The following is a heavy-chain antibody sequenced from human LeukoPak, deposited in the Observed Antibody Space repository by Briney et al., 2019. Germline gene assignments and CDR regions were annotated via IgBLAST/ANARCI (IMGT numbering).Heavy chain of an antibody. CDR1: GGSFSGYY. CDR2: INHSGST. CDR3: ARRDYGDYLFDY. D-gene: IGHD4-17*01. Sequence: SETLSLTCAVYGGSFSGYYWSWIRQPPGKGLEWIGEINHSGSTNYNPSLKSRVTISVDTSKNQFSLKLSSVTAADTAVYYCARRDYGDYLFDYWGRGTLVTVSS. J-gene: IGHJ4*02. V-gene: IGHV4-34*01.